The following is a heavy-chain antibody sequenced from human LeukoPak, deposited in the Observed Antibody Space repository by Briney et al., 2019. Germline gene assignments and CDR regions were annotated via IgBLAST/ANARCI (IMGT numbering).Heavy chain of an antibody. J-gene: IGHJ5*02. D-gene: IGHD3-22*01. CDR2: MNPNSGNT. Sequence: ASVKVSCKASGYTFTSYDINWVRQATGQGLEWMGWMNPNSGNTGYAQKFQGRVTMTRNTSISTAYMELSRLRSDDTAVYYCARGFPYYYDSSGSWFDPWGQGTLVTVSS. V-gene: IGHV1-8*01. CDR1: GYTFTSYD. CDR3: ARGFPYYYDSSGSWFDP.